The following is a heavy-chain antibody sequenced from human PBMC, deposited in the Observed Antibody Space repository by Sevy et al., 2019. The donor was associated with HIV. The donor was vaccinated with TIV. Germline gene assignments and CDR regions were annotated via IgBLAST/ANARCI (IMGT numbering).Heavy chain of an antibody. CDR2: INHSGST. CDR3: ARGRVDYYDSSGRGDWFDP. Sequence: SETLSLTCAAYGGSFSGYYWSWIRQPPGKGLEWIGEINHSGSTNYNPSLKSRVTISVDTSKNQFSLKLSSVTAADTAVYYCARGRVDYYDSSGRGDWFDPWGQGTLVTVSS. V-gene: IGHV4-34*01. J-gene: IGHJ5*02. CDR1: GGSFSGYY. D-gene: IGHD3-22*01.